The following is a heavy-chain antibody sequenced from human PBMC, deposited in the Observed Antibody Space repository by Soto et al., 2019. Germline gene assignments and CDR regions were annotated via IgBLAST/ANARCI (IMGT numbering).Heavy chain of an antibody. CDR2: IYYRGST. D-gene: IGHD2-2*01. CDR3: ARGERYRSTWAVFAP. Sequence: QVQLQESGPGLVKPSQTLSLTCTVSGASISSGFYYWTWIRQFPGKGLEWIGYIYYRGSTYYNPSLKSPPTISADTSKSSLSVKLASVPAAEPAVYYCARGERYRSTWAVFAPWGQGTLVAASS. V-gene: IGHV4-31*01. J-gene: IGHJ5*02. CDR1: GASISSGFYY.